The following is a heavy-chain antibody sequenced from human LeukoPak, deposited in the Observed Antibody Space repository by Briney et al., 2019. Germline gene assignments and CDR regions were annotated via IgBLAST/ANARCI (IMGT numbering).Heavy chain of an antibody. V-gene: IGHV4-38-2*02. D-gene: IGHD5-24*01. CDR2: IYHSGST. J-gene: IGHJ4*02. CDR1: GYSISSGYY. Sequence: PSETLSLTCTVSGYSISSGYYWGRIRQPPGKGLEWIGSIYHSGSTYYNPSLKSRVTISVDTSKNQFSLKLSSVTAADTAVYYCARGRDGYNFLNRGEYYYFDYWGQGTLVTVSS. CDR3: ARGRDGYNFLNRGEYYYFDY.